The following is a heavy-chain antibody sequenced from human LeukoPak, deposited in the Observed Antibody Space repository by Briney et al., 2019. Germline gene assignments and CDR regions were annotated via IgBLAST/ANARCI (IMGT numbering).Heavy chain of an antibody. CDR3: AAHLGVYSSGWHEVY. CDR2: ISAYNGNT. V-gene: IGHV1-18*01. CDR1: GYTFTSYG. Sequence: ASVKVSCKASGYTFTSYGISWVRQSPGQGLEWMGWISAYNGNTNYAQKLQGRVTMTTDTSTSTAYMELRSLRSDDTAVYYCAAHLGVYSSGWHEVYWGQGTLVTVSS. J-gene: IGHJ4*02. D-gene: IGHD6-19*01.